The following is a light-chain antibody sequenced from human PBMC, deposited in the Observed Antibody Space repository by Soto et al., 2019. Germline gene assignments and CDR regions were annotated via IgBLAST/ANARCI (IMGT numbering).Light chain of an antibody. CDR2: AAY. J-gene: IGKJ4*01. V-gene: IGKV1-27*01. CDR3: QKYDKAKLT. Sequence: DIQMTQAPSSLSASVGDRVTITCRARQDISTYLAWYQQKPGKVPKLLISAAYTLQSGVPPRFSGSGYGKDFPLTISNLQPEDVATSYCQKYDKAKLTFGGGTKVEIK. CDR1: QDISTY.